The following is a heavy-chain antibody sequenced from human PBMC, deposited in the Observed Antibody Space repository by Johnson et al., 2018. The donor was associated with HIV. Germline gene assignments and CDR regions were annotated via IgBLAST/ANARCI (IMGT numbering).Heavy chain of an antibody. CDR1: GFTFDDYG. D-gene: IGHD4-17*01. CDR3: AKDRTKDYGDYSGDAFDI. CDR2: ISWNSGSI. V-gene: IGHV3-9*01. J-gene: IGHJ3*02. Sequence: VQLVESGGGVVRPGGSLRLSCAASGFTFDDYGMSWVRQAPGKGLEWVSGISWNSGSIGYADSVKGRFTISRDNANNSLYLQMNSLRAEDTALYYCAKDRTKDYGDYSGDAFDIWGQGTMVTVSS.